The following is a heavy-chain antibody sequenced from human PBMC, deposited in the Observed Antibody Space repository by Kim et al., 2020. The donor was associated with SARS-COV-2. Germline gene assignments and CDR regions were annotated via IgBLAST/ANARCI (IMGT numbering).Heavy chain of an antibody. CDR3: ARGYSSGWYNY. J-gene: IGHJ4*02. Sequence: TNDTPTLRSRVTISVDTSKNQISLKAVSVTAADTAVYYCARGYSSGWYNYWGQGTLVTVSS. V-gene: IGHV4-4*09. D-gene: IGHD6-19*01. CDR2: T.